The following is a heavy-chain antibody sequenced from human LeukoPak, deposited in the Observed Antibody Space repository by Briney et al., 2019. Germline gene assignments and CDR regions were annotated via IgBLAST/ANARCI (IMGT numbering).Heavy chain of an antibody. V-gene: IGHV3-7*03. D-gene: IGHD3-16*01. CDR1: GFTFSNFW. J-gene: IGHJ4*02. Sequence: GGSLRLSCVASGFTFSNFWMSWVRQAPGKGLEWVANIKVDGSEKYYADSVKGRFTISRDNAKNSLFLQMDSLRAEDTAVYYCAGGAGWLIDYWGQGTLVTVSS. CDR3: AGGAGWLIDY. CDR2: IKVDGSEK.